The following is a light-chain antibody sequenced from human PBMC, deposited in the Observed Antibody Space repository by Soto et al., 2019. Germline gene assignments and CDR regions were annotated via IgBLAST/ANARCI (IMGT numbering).Light chain of an antibody. CDR2: EVS. CDR1: RTDISGHNH. J-gene: IGLJ1*01. Sequence: QSALTQPASVSGSPGQSITISCTGSRTDISGHNHVSWYQQHPDKAPKLIIYEVSDRPSGVSDRFSGSKSGNTASLTISGLQAEDEADYYCAAHGAIGVFGAGTKVTVL. V-gene: IGLV2-14*01. CDR3: AAHGAIGV.